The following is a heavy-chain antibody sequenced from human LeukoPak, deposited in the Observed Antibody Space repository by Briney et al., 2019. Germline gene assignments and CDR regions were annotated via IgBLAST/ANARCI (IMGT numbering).Heavy chain of an antibody. J-gene: IGHJ6*03. V-gene: IGHV1-69*05. Sequence: SVKVSCKASGDIFNSYSVSWVRQAPGQGLEWMGGIIPMFGSTNYAQKFEGRVTITTDQSTTTVYMELTSLTSEDTAVYYCVRVGRSRGALPNFYYYMDVWGKGTTVTVSS. CDR1: GDIFNSYS. CDR2: IIPMFGST. D-gene: IGHD1-26*01. CDR3: VRVGRSRGALPNFYYYMDV.